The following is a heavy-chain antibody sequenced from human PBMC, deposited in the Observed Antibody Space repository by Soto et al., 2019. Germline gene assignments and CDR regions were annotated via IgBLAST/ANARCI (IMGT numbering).Heavy chain of an antibody. D-gene: IGHD3-10*01. Sequence: QVQLQESGPGLVKPSGTLSLTCAVSGGSISSSNWWSWVRQPPGKGLEWIGEIYHSGSTNYNPSLKSRVTISADKSKNRVSLKLGSVAAADTAVYYCAREVGWGGSGRYGMDVWGQGTTVTVSS. CDR3: AREVGWGGSGRYGMDV. J-gene: IGHJ6*02. CDR2: IYHSGST. V-gene: IGHV4-4*02. CDR1: GGSISSSNW.